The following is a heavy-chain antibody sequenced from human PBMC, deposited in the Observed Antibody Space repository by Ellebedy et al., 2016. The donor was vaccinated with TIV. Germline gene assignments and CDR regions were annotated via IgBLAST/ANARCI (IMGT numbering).Heavy chain of an antibody. Sequence: AASVKVSCKASGYSFTGYYLHWARQAPGQGLEWMGWINPNSGGTNYAQKFQGRITVTRDTSISTAYMELSRLRSDDTAVYYCATQTYYYDSGGHPNLYYYGVDVWGQGTTVTVSS. J-gene: IGHJ6*02. CDR3: ATQTYYYDSGGHPNLYYYGVDV. V-gene: IGHV1-2*02. D-gene: IGHD3-22*01. CDR2: INPNSGGT. CDR1: GYSFTGYY.